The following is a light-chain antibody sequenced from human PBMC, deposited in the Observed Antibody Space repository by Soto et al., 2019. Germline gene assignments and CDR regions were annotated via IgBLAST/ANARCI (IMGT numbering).Light chain of an antibody. J-gene: IGKJ5*01. V-gene: IGKV3-20*01. CDR3: QQYGSSPPIT. CDR1: QSVNIC. Sequence: EIVMTQSPATLSVSPGERATLSCRTSQSVNICLAWYQQKPGQAPRLLIFGASYRATGIPDRFSGSGSGTDFTLTISRLEPEDFAVYYCQQYGSSPPITFGQGTRLEIK. CDR2: GAS.